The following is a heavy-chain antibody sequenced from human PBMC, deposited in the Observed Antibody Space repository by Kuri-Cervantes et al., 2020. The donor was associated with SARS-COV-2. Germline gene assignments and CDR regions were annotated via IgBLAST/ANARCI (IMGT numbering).Heavy chain of an antibody. Sequence: GESLKISCSASGFNFSRSDMHWVRQAPGKELEWVAVISYDGKKKRCMASGKGRFTISRDNSQNTLYLQMQSLRSEDTGMYYCATDRDGFHDFWGQGTLVTVSS. D-gene: IGHD3-10*01. CDR3: ATDRDGFHDF. V-gene: IGHV3-30*03. CDR1: GFNFSRSD. J-gene: IGHJ4*02. CDR2: ISYDGKKK.